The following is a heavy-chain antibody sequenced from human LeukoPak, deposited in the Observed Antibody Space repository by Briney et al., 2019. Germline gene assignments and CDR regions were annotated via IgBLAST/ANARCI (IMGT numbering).Heavy chain of an antibody. CDR1: GFTFSSYS. CDR3: ARAGEGGRYFDWLLSTGGPFDY. D-gene: IGHD3-9*01. Sequence: GGSLRLSCAASGFTFSSYSMNWVRQAPGKGPEWVSSISSSSSYIYYADSVKGRFTISRDNAKNSLYLQMNSLRAEDTAVYYCARAGEGGRYFDWLLSTGGPFDYWGQGTLVTVSS. V-gene: IGHV3-21*01. J-gene: IGHJ4*02. CDR2: ISSSSSYI.